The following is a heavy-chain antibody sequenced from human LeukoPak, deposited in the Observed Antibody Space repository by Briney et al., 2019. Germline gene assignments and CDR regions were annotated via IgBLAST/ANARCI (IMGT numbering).Heavy chain of an antibody. CDR1: GASVTDYY. CDR3: TRGHWGLQS. V-gene: IGHV4-59*02. CDR2: IHHSGNS. J-gene: IGHJ5*02. Sequence: SETLSLTCTVSGASVTDYYWSWIRQSPGKGLEWISYIHHSGNSDYNPSLRSRVTTSLDASKNQFSLNLISVTAADTAVYYCTRGHWGLQSWSQGTLVTVSS. D-gene: IGHD7-27*01.